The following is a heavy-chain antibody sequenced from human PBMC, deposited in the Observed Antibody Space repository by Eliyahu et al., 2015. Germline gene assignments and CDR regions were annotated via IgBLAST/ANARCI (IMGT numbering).Heavy chain of an antibody. D-gene: IGHD3-22*01. J-gene: IGHJ4*02. V-gene: IGHV4-34*01. CDR2: IDHRGRT. CDR3: ARVYDSTGYLYY. Sequence: LHQWGAGLLKPSETLSLTCAVYGGSFSGYYWSWIRQPPGKGLEWIGEIDHRGRTNYNPSLKSRVTISVDTSKNQFSLNLSSMTAADTAVYFCARVYDSTGYLYYWGQGTRVTVSS. CDR1: GGSFSGYY.